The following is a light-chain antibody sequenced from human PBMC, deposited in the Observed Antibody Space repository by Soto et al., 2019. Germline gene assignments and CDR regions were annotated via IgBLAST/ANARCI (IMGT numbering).Light chain of an antibody. CDR1: QSVSRY. V-gene: IGKV3-11*01. Sequence: EIVLTQSPATLSLSPGERATLSCRASQSVSRYLAWYQQKPGQAPRLLIYDASNRATVIPARFSGSGSGTDFTLTISSLEPEDFAVDYCQPRSHWPRTFGHGTKVEIK. CDR3: QPRSHWPRT. J-gene: IGKJ1*01. CDR2: DAS.